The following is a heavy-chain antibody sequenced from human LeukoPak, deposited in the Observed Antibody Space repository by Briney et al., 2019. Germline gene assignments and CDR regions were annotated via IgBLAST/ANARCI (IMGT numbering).Heavy chain of an antibody. CDR1: GFTFSSYG. J-gene: IGHJ4*02. D-gene: IGHD4-11*01. CDR2: IRYDGSNK. V-gene: IGHV3-30*02. Sequence: PGGSLRLSCAASGFTFSSYGMHWVRQAPGKGLEWVAFIRYDGSNKYYADSVKGRFTISRDNSKNTLYLQMNSLRAEDTAVYYCAKDLQVKGLGYYFDYWGQGTLATVSS. CDR3: AKDLQVKGLGYYFDY.